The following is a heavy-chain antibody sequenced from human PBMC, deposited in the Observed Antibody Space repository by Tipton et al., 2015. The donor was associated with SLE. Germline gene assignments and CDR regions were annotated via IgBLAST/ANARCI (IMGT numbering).Heavy chain of an antibody. V-gene: IGHV4-61*05. CDR3: ARLINVRVVRGVTPYWYFDL. D-gene: IGHD3-10*01. J-gene: IGHJ2*01. Sequence: TLSLTCTVSGGSISSSSYYWGWIRQPPGKGLEWIGYIYYSGSTNYNPSLKSRVTISVDTSKNQFTLKLSSVTAADTAVYYCARLINVRVVRGVTPYWYFDLWGRGTLVTVSS. CDR1: GGSISSSSYY. CDR2: IYYSGST.